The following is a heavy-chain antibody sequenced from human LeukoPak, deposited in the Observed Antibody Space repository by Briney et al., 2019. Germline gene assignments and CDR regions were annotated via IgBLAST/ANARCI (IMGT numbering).Heavy chain of an antibody. CDR2: IRSSGSTI. J-gene: IGHJ4*02. V-gene: IGHV3-48*03. CDR3: ARQDWLGDRYYFDS. Sequence: LGGSLRLSCAASGFTFSSYEMNWVRQAPGKGLEWVSYIRSSGSTIYYADSVKGRFTISRDNAKNSLYLQMNSLRAEDTAVYYCARQDWLGDRYYFDSWGQGTLVTVSS. D-gene: IGHD3-9*01. CDR1: GFTFSSYE.